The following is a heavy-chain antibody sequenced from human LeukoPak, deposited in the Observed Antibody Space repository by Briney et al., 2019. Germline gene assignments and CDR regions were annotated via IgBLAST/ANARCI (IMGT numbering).Heavy chain of an antibody. V-gene: IGHV3-48*04. CDR1: GCIFSNYP. D-gene: IGHD6-13*01. CDR2: ISSSGSTI. CDR3: ARVSSQQLK. Sequence: GGSLRLSCAASGCIFSNYPMYWVRKAPGKGLDWISYISSSGSTIFQSDSMKGRFTISRDNAKNSLYLQMNNLRVEDTAVYYCARVSSQQLKGGQGTLVTVS. J-gene: IGHJ4*02.